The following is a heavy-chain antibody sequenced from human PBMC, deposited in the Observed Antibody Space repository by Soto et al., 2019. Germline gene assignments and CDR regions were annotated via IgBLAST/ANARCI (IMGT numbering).Heavy chain of an antibody. CDR1: GFTFSSYS. CDR3: ARSEGGAAGTLHFQY. Sequence: EVQLVESGGGLVKPRGSLRLSCAASGFTFSSYSMNWVRQAPGKGLEWVSTLSSSSSYIYYADSVKGRFTISRDNAKNSLYLQMNSLRAEDTAVDYCARSEGGAAGTLHFQYWGQGTLVTVS. V-gene: IGHV3-21*01. J-gene: IGHJ1*01. D-gene: IGHD6-13*01. CDR2: LSSSSSYI.